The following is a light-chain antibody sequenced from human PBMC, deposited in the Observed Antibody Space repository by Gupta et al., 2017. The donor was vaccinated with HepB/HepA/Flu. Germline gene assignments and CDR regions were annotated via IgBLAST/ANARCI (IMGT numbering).Light chain of an antibody. CDR1: NMGRKS. Sequence: SYVLTQPPPVSVAPGETASITCGGNNMGRKSVQGYQQKPGQAPILVIYYDSDRPSWSPERLSGSNSGNTATLTISRVEAGDEADYYCQVWDSSGEQGFGGGTKTDRP. J-gene: IGLJ2*01. V-gene: IGLV3-21*04. CDR2: YDS. CDR3: QVWDSSGEQG.